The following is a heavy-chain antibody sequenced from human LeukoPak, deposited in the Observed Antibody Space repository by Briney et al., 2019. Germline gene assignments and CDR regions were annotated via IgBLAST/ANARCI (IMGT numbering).Heavy chain of an antibody. CDR2: IYYSGST. J-gene: IGHJ6*03. D-gene: IGHD2-2*01. Sequence: ETLSLTCTVSGGSISSSSHYWGWIRQPPGKGLEWIGSIYYSGSTYYNPSLKSRVTISVDTSKNQFSLKLSSVTAADTAVYYCARALGPYCSSTSCRIYYYYYMDVWGKGTTVTVSS. CDR1: GGSISSSSHY. CDR3: ARALGPYCSSTSCRIYYYYYMDV. V-gene: IGHV4-39*07.